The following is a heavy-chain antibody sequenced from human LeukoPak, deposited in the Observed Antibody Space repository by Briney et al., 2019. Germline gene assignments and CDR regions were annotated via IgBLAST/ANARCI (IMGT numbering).Heavy chain of an antibody. V-gene: IGHV4-38-2*02. D-gene: IGHD5-24*01. CDR2: IYHSGST. CDR1: GYSISSGYY. Sequence: PSETLSLTCTVSGYSISSGYYWGWIRQPPGKGLEWIGSIYHSGSTYYNPSLKSRVTISVDTSKNQFSLKLSSVTAADTAVYYCASRDLWFDPWGQGTLVTVSS. CDR3: ASRDLWFDP. J-gene: IGHJ5*02.